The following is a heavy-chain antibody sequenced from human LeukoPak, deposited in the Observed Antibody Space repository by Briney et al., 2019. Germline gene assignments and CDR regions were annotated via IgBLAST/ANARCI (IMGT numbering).Heavy chain of an antibody. Sequence: GESLQISFQGSGSSFTSYWIGWVRPMPGRGLEWMGMIYPGDSVTTYSPSFQGQVTISADRSISTTYLQWSGLKASDTAMYYCARRVAAGNWFDPWGQGTLVTVSS. CDR2: IYPGDSVT. V-gene: IGHV5-51*01. CDR3: ARRVAAGNWFDP. CDR1: GSSFTSYW. J-gene: IGHJ5*02. D-gene: IGHD6-25*01.